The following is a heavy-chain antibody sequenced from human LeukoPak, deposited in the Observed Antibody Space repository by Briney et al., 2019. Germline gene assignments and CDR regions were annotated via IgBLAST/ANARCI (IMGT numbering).Heavy chain of an antibody. CDR1: GFTFSSYG. Sequence: GGSLRLSCAASGFTFSSYGMHWVRQAPGKGLEWVAVIWCDGSNKYYADSVKGRFTISRDNSKNTLYLQMNSLRAEDTAVYYCARDRFWSGPYNWFDPWGQGTLVTVSS. V-gene: IGHV3-33*01. D-gene: IGHD3-3*01. CDR3: ARDRFWSGPYNWFDP. J-gene: IGHJ5*02. CDR2: IWCDGSNK.